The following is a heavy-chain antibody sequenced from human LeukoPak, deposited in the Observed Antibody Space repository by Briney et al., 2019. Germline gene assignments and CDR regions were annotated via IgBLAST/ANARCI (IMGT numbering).Heavy chain of an antibody. CDR2: ISSTRSPI. CDR1: GFTFSSYS. J-gene: IGHJ4*02. D-gene: IGHD4-23*01. CDR3: AKDRGSKEITPVDY. V-gene: IGHV3-48*01. Sequence: PGGSLRLSCAASGFTFSSYSMNWVRQAPGKGLEWVSYISSTRSPIHYADSVKGRFTISRDNAKNSLYLQMNSLRAEDTAVYYCAKDRGSKEITPVDYWGQGTLVTVSS.